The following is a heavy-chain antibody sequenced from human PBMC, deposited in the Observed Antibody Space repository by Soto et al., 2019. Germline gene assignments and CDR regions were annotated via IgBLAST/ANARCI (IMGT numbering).Heavy chain of an antibody. Sequence: GGSLRLSCSTSGFTFSSSWMSWVLQPPGKGLEWVATIKQDESEKYYVDSVKGRFTVSRDNAKNSLYLQMNTLRAEDTAVYYCARDTLELLYYFDYWGHGTLVTVSS. CDR2: IKQDESEK. CDR1: GFTFSSSW. V-gene: IGHV3-7*03. CDR3: ARDTLELLYYFDY. J-gene: IGHJ4*01. D-gene: IGHD1-7*01.